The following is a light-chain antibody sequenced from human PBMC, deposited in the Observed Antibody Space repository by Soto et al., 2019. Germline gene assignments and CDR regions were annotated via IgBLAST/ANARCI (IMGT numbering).Light chain of an antibody. CDR1: SSDVGGYNY. J-gene: IGLJ1*01. CDR2: EVS. CDR3: SSYISSRPFV. Sequence: QSALTQPASVSGSPGLSITISCTGTSSDVGGYNYVSWYQQHPGKAPKLMIYEVSNRPSGVSNRFSGSKSGNTASLTISGLQAEDEADYYCSSYISSRPFVFGTGTKLTVL. V-gene: IGLV2-14*01.